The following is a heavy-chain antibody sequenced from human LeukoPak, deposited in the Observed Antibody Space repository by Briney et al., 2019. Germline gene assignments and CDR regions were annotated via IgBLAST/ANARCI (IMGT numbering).Heavy chain of an antibody. CDR3: ARADHLPTMVRGVQCSDAFDI. CDR1: GYTFTGYY. Sequence: ASVKVSCKASGYTFTGYYMHWVRQAPGQGLEWMGWINPNSGGTNYAQKFQGRVTMTRDTSISTAYMELSRLRSDDTAVYYCARADHLPTMVRGVQCSDAFDIWGQGTMVTVSS. CDR2: INPNSGGT. D-gene: IGHD3-10*01. J-gene: IGHJ3*02. V-gene: IGHV1-2*02.